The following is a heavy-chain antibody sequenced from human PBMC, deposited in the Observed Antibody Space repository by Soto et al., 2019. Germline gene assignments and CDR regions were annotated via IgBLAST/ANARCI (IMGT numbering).Heavy chain of an antibody. CDR3: ARRGYPGEIFDY. V-gene: IGHV4-59*08. CDR2: IYYSGST. J-gene: IGHJ4*02. D-gene: IGHD6-25*01. Sequence: QLQESGPGLVKPSGTLSLTCTVSGGSISGYYWSWIRQPPGKGLEWIGYIYYSGSTNYNPSLKSRVTISVDTSKNQFSLKLSSVTAADTAMYYCARRGYPGEIFDYLGQGTLVTVSS. CDR1: GGSISGYY.